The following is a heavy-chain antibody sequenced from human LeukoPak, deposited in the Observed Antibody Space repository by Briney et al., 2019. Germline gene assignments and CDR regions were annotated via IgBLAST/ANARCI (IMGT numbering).Heavy chain of an antibody. D-gene: IGHD2-21*02. V-gene: IGHV1-2*06. CDR1: GYTFTGYY. J-gene: IGHJ4*02. CDR2: INPNSGGT. CDR3: ARGRGYCGGACYVY. Sequence: AASVKVSCKASGYTFTGYYMHWVRQAPGQGLEWMGRINPNSGGTNYAQKFQGRVTMTRDTSISTAYMELSRLRSDDTAVYYCARGRGYCGGACYVYWGQGTLVTVSS.